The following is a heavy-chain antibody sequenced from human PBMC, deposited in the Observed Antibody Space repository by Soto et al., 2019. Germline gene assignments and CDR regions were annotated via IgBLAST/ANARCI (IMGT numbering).Heavy chain of an antibody. V-gene: IGHV3-23*01. J-gene: IGHJ5*02. Sequence: EVQLLESGGGLVQPGGSLRLSCEGSGFNCSVSAMNWVRQAPGKGLEWVSAISARGLSRYYADSVRGRFTISRDNSKNTLYLQMNNLRVDDTAVYYCAGDPNGAKVTTTGGCFDPWGQGTLVTVSS. CDR3: AGDPNGAKVTTTGGCFDP. D-gene: IGHD4-17*01. CDR2: ISARGLSR. CDR1: GFNCSVSA.